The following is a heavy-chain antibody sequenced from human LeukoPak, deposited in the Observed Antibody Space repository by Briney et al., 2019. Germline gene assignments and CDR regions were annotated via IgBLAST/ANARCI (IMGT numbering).Heavy chain of an antibody. J-gene: IGHJ6*02. V-gene: IGHV3-23*01. CDR1: GFTFSSYA. CDR2: ISGSGGST. CDR3: AKGQYCSSTSCYSYYYYGMDV. D-gene: IGHD2-2*01. Sequence: GGSLRLSCAASGFTFSSYAMRWVRQVPGKGLEWVSAISGSGGSTYYADSVKGRFTISRDNSKNTLYLQMNSLRAEDTAVYYCAKGQYCSSTSCYSYYYYGMDVWGQGTTVTVSS.